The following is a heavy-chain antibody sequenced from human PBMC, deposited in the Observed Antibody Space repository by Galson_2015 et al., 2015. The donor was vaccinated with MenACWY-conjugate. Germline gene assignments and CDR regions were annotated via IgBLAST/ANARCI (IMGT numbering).Heavy chain of an antibody. J-gene: IGHJ3*02. Sequence: SLRLSCAASGFTFSNYGMHWVRQAPGKGLEWLAMISSDGNYKYYADSVKGRFFVSRDNSWNTLFLQLNSLRPGDTALYYCAKDGGSYWGGIDIWGQGTMVTVSS. CDR3: AKDGGSYWGGIDI. D-gene: IGHD1-26*01. CDR1: GFTFSNYG. V-gene: IGHV3-30*18. CDR2: ISSDGNYK.